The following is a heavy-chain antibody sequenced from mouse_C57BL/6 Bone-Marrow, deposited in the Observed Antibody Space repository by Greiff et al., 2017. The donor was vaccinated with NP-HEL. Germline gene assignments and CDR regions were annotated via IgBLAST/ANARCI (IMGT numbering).Heavy chain of an antibody. CDR2: ISSGGGYT. CDR3: ARHLTTRGFAY. J-gene: IGHJ3*01. Sequence: EVHLVESGGDLVKPGGSLKLSCAASGFTFSSYGMSWVRQTPDKRLEWVATISSGGGYTYYPDSVKGLFTISRDNAKNTLYLHMSSLNSEDTAMYYCARHLTTRGFAYWCQGTLVTVSA. D-gene: IGHD1-1*01. V-gene: IGHV5-6*01. CDR1: GFTFSSYG.